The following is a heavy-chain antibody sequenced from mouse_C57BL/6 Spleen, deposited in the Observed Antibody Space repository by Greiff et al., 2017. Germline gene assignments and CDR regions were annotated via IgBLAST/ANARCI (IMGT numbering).Heavy chain of an antibody. CDR1: GFTFSDYY. V-gene: IGHV5-16*01. D-gene: IGHD1-2*01. CDR2: INYDGSST. J-gene: IGHJ4*01. CDR3: ARAAGRAMAY. Sequence: EVQLVESEGGLVQPGSSMKLSCTASGFTFSDYYMAWVRQVPEKGLEWVANINYDGSSTYYLDSLKSRFIISRDNAKNILYLQTSRLKSEDTATYYCARAAGRAMAYWGQGTSVTVSS.